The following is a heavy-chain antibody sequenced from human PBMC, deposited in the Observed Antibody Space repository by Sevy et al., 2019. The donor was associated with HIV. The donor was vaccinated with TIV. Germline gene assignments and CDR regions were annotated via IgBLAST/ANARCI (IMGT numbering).Heavy chain of an antibody. CDR2: IYYSGST. CDR1: GGSISSYY. D-gene: IGHD3-22*01. Sequence: SETLSLTCTVSGGSISSYYWSWIRQPPGKGLEWIGYIYYSGSTNYNPSLKSRVTISVDTSKNQFSLKLSSVTAADTAVYYCARAPDNYYDSSGPRGPFDYWGQGTLVTVSS. J-gene: IGHJ4*02. V-gene: IGHV4-59*13. CDR3: ARAPDNYYDSSGPRGPFDY.